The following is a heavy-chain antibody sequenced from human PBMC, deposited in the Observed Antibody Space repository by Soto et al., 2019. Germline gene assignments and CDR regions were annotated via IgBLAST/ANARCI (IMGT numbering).Heavy chain of an antibody. V-gene: IGHV3-9*01. Sequence: EVPLVESGGDLVQPGRSLRLSCAASGFIFDDYAMHWVRQAPGKGLEWVSGISWNSDSIGYADSVKGRFTISRDNAKNSLYLQMNSLRDEDTALYYCARKGTVTLDFWGRGTLVTVSS. CDR2: ISWNSDSI. D-gene: IGHD4-17*01. CDR3: ARKGTVTLDF. J-gene: IGHJ4*02. CDR1: GFIFDDYA.